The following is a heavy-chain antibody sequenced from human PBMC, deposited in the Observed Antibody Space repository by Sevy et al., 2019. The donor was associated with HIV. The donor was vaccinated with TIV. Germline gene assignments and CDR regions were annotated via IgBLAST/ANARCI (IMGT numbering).Heavy chain of an antibody. CDR1: GFTFDDYA. V-gene: IGHV3-9*01. J-gene: IGHJ3*02. CDR2: ISSNSGSI. D-gene: IGHD2-21*02. Sequence: GGSLRLSCAASGFTFDDYAMHWVRQAPGKGLEWVSGISSNSGSIGYTDSVKGRFTISRDNAKKSLYLQMSSLRAEDTALYYCAKDSTYCGGDCYTDAFDIWGQGTMVTVSS. CDR3: AKDSTYCGGDCYTDAFDI.